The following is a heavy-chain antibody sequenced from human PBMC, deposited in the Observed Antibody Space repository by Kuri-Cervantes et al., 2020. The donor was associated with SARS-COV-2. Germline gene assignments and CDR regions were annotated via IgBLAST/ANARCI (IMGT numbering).Heavy chain of an antibody. V-gene: IGHV3-73*01. Sequence: GESLKISCEVSGFLFSASAIHWVRQASGKGLEWVGRVRGKANNYATAYAASVKGRFNISRDNAKNSLYLQMNSLRAEDTAVYYCARAGVRELRFLDLVYVPDYWGRGTLVTVSS. J-gene: IGHJ4*02. CDR2: VRGKANNYAT. CDR1: GFLFSASA. CDR3: ARAGVRELRFLDLVYVPDY. D-gene: IGHD3-3*01.